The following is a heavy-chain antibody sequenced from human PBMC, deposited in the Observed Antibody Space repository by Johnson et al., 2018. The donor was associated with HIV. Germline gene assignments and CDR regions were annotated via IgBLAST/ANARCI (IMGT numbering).Heavy chain of an antibody. CDR2: IRHDVTEK. CDR1: GFTFSSYG. CDR3: ATEQSLLRDAFDI. J-gene: IGHJ3*02. D-gene: IGHD3-16*02. Sequence: QVQLVESGGGLVQPGRSLRLSCAASGFTFSSYGMHWVRQAPGKGLEWVAVIRHDVTEKYYADSVKGRFTISRDNYKNRLYLQMDSLRAEDTAVYYCATEQSLLRDAFDIWGQGTMVTISS. V-gene: IGHV3-30*19.